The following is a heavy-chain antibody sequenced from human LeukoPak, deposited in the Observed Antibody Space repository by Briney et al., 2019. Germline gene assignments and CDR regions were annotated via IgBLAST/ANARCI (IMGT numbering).Heavy chain of an antibody. CDR3: ARGLGVGATNYFDY. CDR1: GYTFTSYD. D-gene: IGHD1-26*01. V-gene: IGHV1-8*01. J-gene: IGHJ4*02. Sequence: ASVKVSCKASGYTFTSYDFNWVRQATGQGLEWMGWMNPNSGNTGYAQKFQGRVTMTRNTSISTAYMELSSLRSEDTAVYYCARGLGVGATNYFDYWGQGTLVTVSS. CDR2: MNPNSGNT.